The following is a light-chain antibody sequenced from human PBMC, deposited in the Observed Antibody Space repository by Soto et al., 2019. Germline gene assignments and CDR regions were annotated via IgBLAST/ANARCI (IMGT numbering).Light chain of an antibody. J-gene: IGKJ5*01. CDR2: DAY. CDR1: QSFRGL. CDR3: QQRHMWPVT. V-gene: IGKV3-11*01. Sequence: EVVLTQSPVTLSLSPGERGTLSCRASQSFRGLLAWYQQKPGQAPRLLIYDAYNRATGIPPRFSGSGSGTDFTLTISSLEPEDSAVYYCQQRHMWPVTFGQGTRPEI.